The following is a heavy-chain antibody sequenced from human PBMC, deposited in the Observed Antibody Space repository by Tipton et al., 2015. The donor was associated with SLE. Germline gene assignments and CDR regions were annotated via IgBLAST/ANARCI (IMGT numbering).Heavy chain of an antibody. J-gene: IGHJ4*02. Sequence: TLSLTCTVSGGSISSGSYYWSWIRQPAGKGLEWIGEINHSGSTNYNPSLKSRVTISVDTSKNQFSLKLSSVTAADTAVYYCAREAYSSGWTLFDYWGQGTLVTVSS. D-gene: IGHD6-19*01. CDR1: GGSISSGSYY. CDR3: AREAYSSGWTLFDY. V-gene: IGHV4-61*09. CDR2: INHSGST.